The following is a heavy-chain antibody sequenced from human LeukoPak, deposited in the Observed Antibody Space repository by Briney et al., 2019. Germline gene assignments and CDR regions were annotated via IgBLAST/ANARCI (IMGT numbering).Heavy chain of an antibody. D-gene: IGHD3-22*01. V-gene: IGHV3-7*01. CDR3: ARGDYFDRRFDF. CDR2: IKQDGSEK. CDR1: GFTFSTSW. Sequence: GGSLRLSCAASGFTFSTSWMNWVRQAPGKGLEWVADIKQDGSEKYYVDSVKGRFTVSRDSAKNSLYLQMNSLRAEDTAVYYCARGDYFDRRFDFWGQGTLVTVSS. J-gene: IGHJ4*02.